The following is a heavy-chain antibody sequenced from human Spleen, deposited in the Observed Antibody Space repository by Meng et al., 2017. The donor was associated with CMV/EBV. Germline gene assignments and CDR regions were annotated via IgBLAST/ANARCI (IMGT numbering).Heavy chain of an antibody. CDR3: ARGYSYGSLNSDC. J-gene: IGHJ4*02. CDR1: GYAFSPYY. Sequence: CKASGYAFSPYYMHWVRQAPGQGLEWMGWINPNSGDTNYAQKFQGRVTMTRDKSISTAYMELSRLRSDDTALFYCARGYSYGSLNSDCWGQGTLVTVSS. D-gene: IGHD5-18*01. V-gene: IGHV1-2*02. CDR2: INPNSGDT.